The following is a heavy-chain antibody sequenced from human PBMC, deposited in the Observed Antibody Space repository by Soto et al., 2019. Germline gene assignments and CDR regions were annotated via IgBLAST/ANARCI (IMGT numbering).Heavy chain of an antibody. D-gene: IGHD6-13*01. CDR1: GASITTKS. CDR3: ARGLSWSPYFDL. Sequence: QVKLQESGPGLVKPSATLSLTCTVSGASITTKSWNWVRQSPGKGLEWIGYLYYSGTTNYNPSLKSRVTISIDTSKNQISLNLTSVTAADTAIYYCARGLSWSPYFDLLGQGTLVTLSS. J-gene: IGHJ4*02. V-gene: IGHV4-59*01. CDR2: LYYSGTT.